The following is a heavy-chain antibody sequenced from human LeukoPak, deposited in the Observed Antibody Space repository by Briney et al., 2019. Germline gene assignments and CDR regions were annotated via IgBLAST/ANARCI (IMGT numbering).Heavy chain of an antibody. J-gene: IGHJ6*03. CDR1: GFTSGNAW. CDR2: IKTKQDVGTT. D-gene: IGHD2-15*01. V-gene: IGHV3-15*01. CDR3: TAIREYCDSAGCYSPYFYYYMDV. Sequence: GGSLRLSCAASGFTSGNAWMNWGPQAPGKGLESVGRIKTKQDVGTTDYATPVKGRFTISRDDSRNTLYLQMNSLRTDDTAIYYCTAIREYCDSAGCYSPYFYYYMDVWGKGTTVGVPS.